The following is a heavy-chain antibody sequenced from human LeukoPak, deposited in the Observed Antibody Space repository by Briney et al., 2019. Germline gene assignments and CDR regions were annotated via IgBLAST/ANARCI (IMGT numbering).Heavy chain of an antibody. V-gene: IGHV1-58*02. J-gene: IGHJ4*02. CDR2: IVVGSGNT. D-gene: IGHD6-19*01. CDR3: AAVCRNSGY. Sequence: GTSVKVSCKASGFTFTSSAMQLVRQARGQRLEWIGCIVVGSGNTNYAQKFQERVTITRDMSTSTAYMELSSLRSEDTAVYYCAAVCRNSGYWGQGTLVTVSS. CDR1: GFTFTSSA.